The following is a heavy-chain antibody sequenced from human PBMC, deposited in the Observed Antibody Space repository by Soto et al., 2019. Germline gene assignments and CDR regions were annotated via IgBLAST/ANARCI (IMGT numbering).Heavy chain of an antibody. D-gene: IGHD3-22*01. CDR3: AKTDSSGYFPNP. J-gene: IGHJ3*01. CDR2: IDPSDSYT. CDR1: GYSFTSYW. Sequence: GESLKISCKGSGYSFTSYWISWVRQMPGKGLEWMGRIDPSDSYTNYSPSFQGRVTISADKSISTAYLQWSSLKASDTAMYYCAKTDSSGYFPNPWGQGTMVTVSS. V-gene: IGHV5-10-1*01.